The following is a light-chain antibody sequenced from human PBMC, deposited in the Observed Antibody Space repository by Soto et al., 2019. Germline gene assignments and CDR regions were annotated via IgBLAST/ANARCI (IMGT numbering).Light chain of an antibody. Sequence: LTQPASVSGSPGQSITISCTGTSSDVGPYNLVSWYQHHPGKVPQLIIYETTKRPSGVSNRFSGSKSGNTASLTISGLQAEDEAHYHCSSYTGDYTLMFAGGTKVTVL. V-gene: IGLV2-23*01. J-gene: IGLJ3*02. CDR1: SSDVGPYNL. CDR3: SSYTGDYTLM. CDR2: ETT.